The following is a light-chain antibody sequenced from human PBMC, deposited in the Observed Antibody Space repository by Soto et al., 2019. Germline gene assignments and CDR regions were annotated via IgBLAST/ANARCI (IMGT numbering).Light chain of an antibody. CDR1: QSVSSSY. CDR2: GAS. CDR3: QQYGSS. V-gene: IGKV3-20*01. Sequence: EIVLKQSPGTLSLSPGERATLSCRASQSVSSSYLAWYQQKPGQAPRLLIYGASSRATGIPDRFSGSGSGTDFPLTISRLEPEDFAVYYCQQYGSSFGQGTRLEIK. J-gene: IGKJ2*01.